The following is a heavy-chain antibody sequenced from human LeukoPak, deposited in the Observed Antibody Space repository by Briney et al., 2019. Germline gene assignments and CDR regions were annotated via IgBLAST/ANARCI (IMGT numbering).Heavy chain of an antibody. D-gene: IGHD3-22*01. J-gene: IGHJ3*02. CDR1: GFTFSSYG. Sequence: GGSLRLSCTASGFTFSSYGMHWVRQAPGKGLEWVAYIQYDGSNQQYADSVKGRFSISRDRSKNIPYLQMNSLRAEDTAVYYCASGPQDSSGYYSDYAFDIWGQGTMVTVSS. CDR3: ASGPQDSSGYYSDYAFDI. CDR2: IQYDGSNQ. V-gene: IGHV3-30*02.